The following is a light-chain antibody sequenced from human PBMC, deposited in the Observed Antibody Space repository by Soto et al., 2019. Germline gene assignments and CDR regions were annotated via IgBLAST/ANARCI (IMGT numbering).Light chain of an antibody. CDR1: SSDIGNYNF. J-gene: IGLJ2*01. Sequence: QSALTQPASVSGSPGQSITLSCTGSSSDIGNYNFVSWYQQHPGKAPKVMIFEVSKRPSGVSYRFSGSKSDNTAYLTISGLQAEDEADYDCCSYASSNIVLFGGGTKLTVL. CDR2: EVS. V-gene: IGLV2-23*02. CDR3: CSYASSNIVL.